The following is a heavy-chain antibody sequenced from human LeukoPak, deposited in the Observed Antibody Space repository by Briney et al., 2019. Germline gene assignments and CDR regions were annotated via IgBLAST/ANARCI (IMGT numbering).Heavy chain of an antibody. CDR3: ARVPPGSYGSGIDY. CDR1: GFTFSSYW. D-gene: IGHD5-18*01. V-gene: IGHV3-7*03. CDR2: IKQDGSEK. Sequence: GGSLRHSCAASGFTFSSYWMSWVRQAPGKGLEWVANIKQDGSEKYYVDSVKVRFTISRDNAKNSLYLQMNSLRAEDTAVYYCARVPPGSYGSGIDYWGQGTLVTVSS. J-gene: IGHJ4*02.